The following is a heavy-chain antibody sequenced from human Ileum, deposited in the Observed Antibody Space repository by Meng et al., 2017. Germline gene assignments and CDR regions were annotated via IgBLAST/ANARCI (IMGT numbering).Heavy chain of an antibody. CDR1: GFTFSNCP. J-gene: IGHJ1*01. V-gene: IGHV3-23*01. D-gene: IGHD6-13*01. CDR2: ISVNGRRT. CDR3: AKDPEETAPGNPPAEYFQH. Sequence: GESLKISCAASGFTFSNCPMNWVRQAPGKGLEWVSGISVNGRRTYYAESVKGRFTISRDDSKNTLYLQMNSLRADDTAVYYCAKDPEETAPGNPPAEYFQHWGQGTLVTVSS.